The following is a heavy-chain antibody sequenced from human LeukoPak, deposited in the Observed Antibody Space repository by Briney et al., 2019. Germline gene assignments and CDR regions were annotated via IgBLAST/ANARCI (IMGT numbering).Heavy chain of an antibody. V-gene: IGHV3-30*18. CDR2: ISYDGSNK. Sequence: PGRSLRLSCAASGFTFSSYGMHWVRQAPGKGLEWVAVISYDGSNKYYADSVKGRFTISRDNSKNTLYLQMNSLRAEDTAVYYCAKGERTAAAGTRAFDIWGQGTMATVSS. CDR1: GFTFSSYG. CDR3: AKGERTAAAGTRAFDI. J-gene: IGHJ3*02. D-gene: IGHD6-13*01.